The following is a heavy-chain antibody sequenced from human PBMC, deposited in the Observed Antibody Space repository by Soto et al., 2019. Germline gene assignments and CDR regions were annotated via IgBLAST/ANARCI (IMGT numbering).Heavy chain of an antibody. V-gene: IGHV3-33*01. Sequence: ESVGGVVQPGRSLRLSCAASGFTFSSYGMHWVRQAPGKGLEWVAVIWYDGSNKYYADSVKGRFTISRDNSKNTLYLQMNSLRAEDTAVYYCARGLVRGVLGYFDYWGQGTLVTVSS. CDR3: ARGLVRGVLGYFDY. D-gene: IGHD3-10*01. J-gene: IGHJ4*02. CDR2: IWYDGSNK. CDR1: GFTFSSYG.